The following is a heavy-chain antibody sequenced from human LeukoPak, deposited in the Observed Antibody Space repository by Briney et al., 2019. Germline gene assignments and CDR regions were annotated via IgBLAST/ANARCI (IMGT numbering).Heavy chain of an antibody. Sequence: ASVKVSCKASGYTFTVYFMHWVRQAPGQGLEWMGWINPNSGGTNYAQKFQGRVTMTRDTSTSTVYMELSSLRSEDTAVYYCARHPRGYDYGDPYFDYWGQGTLVTVSS. D-gene: IGHD4-17*01. CDR3: ARHPRGYDYGDPYFDY. CDR2: INPNSGGT. J-gene: IGHJ4*02. CDR1: GYTFTVYF. V-gene: IGHV1-2*02.